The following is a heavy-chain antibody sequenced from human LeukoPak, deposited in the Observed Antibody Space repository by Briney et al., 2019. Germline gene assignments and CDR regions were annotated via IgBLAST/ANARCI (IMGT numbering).Heavy chain of an antibody. J-gene: IGHJ5*02. CDR2: IYYSGHT. Sequence: SETLSLTCPVSGGFVISGNYYWNWIRQPPGKGPEWIGQIYYSGHTNYNPSLKSRVTISVDKSKNQFSLKLSSVTAADTAVYYCARAGYKGNWFDPWGQGTLVTVSS. V-gene: IGHV4-61*01. CDR1: GGFVISGNYY. CDR3: ARAGYKGNWFDP. D-gene: IGHD2-2*02.